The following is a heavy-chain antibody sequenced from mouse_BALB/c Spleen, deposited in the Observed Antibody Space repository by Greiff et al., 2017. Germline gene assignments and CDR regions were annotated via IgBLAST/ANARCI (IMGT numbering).Heavy chain of an antibody. Sequence: VKLMESGPGLVAPSQSLSITCTVSGFSLTSYGVHWVRQPPGKGLEWLGVIWAGGSTNYNSALMSRLSISKDNSKSQVFLKMNSLQTDDTAMYYCARDRGIYYGYDGYAMDYWGQGTSVTVSS. CDR3: ARDRGIYYGYDGYAMDY. J-gene: IGHJ4*01. V-gene: IGHV2-9*02. CDR2: IWAGGST. D-gene: IGHD2-2*01. CDR1: GFSLTSYG.